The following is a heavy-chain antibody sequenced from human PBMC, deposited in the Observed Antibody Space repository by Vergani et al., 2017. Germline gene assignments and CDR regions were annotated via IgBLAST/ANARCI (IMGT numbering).Heavy chain of an antibody. CDR2: IYYSGST. CDR1: GGSVSSGSYY. J-gene: IGHJ4*02. CDR3: ARHISGWYSRGEGGLYYFDY. Sequence: QVQLQESGPGLVKPSETLSLTCTVSGGSVSSGSYYWSWIRQPPGKGLEWIGYIYYSGSTNYNPSLKSRVTISVDTSKNQFSLKLSSVTAADTAVYYCARHISGWYSRGEGGLYYFDYWGQGTLVTVSS. D-gene: IGHD6-19*01. V-gene: IGHV4-61*01.